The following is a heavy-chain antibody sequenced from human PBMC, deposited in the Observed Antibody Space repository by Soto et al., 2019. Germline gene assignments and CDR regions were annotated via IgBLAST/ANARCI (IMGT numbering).Heavy chain of an antibody. V-gene: IGHV1-69*06. D-gene: IGHD3-3*01. CDR1: GGTFSSFINYP. Sequence: VKVSCKSSGGTFSSFINYPINWVRQAPGQGLEWMGGIVPNVGTVNYAQKFRGKVTITADKSTGTAYMELSSLRSEDTALYYCARRDTSGFLRYFDNWGQGTQVTVSS. CDR3: ARRDTSGFLRYFDN. CDR2: IVPNVGTV. J-gene: IGHJ4*02.